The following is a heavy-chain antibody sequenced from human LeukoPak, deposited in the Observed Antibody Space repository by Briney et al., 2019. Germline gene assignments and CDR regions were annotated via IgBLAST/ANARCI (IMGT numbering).Heavy chain of an antibody. J-gene: IGHJ4*02. Sequence: GKSLRLSCAASGFTFSSYGMHWGRQAPGKGLEWVAVISSDGSDKYYADSVKGRFTISRDNSKNTMYLQMNSLRDEDTAVYYCAKGSATTVVTIDYWGQEPVDTDSS. D-gene: IGHD4-23*01. CDR3: AKGSATTVVTIDY. V-gene: IGHV3-30*18. CDR2: ISSDGSDK. CDR1: GFTFSSYG.